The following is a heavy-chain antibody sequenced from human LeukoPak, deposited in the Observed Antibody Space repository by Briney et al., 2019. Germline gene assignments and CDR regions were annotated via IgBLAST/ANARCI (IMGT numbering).Heavy chain of an antibody. CDR3: ARLRRGY. J-gene: IGHJ4*02. Sequence: GGSLRLSCAASGLTVTSNHMSWVRQAPGKGLEWVSLIKSDGTTEYADSVKGRLTISRDNSKNTLFLQMNSLRVEDTAVYYCARLRRGYWGRGTPVTVSS. V-gene: IGHV3-53*01. CDR2: IKSDGTT. CDR1: GLTVTSNH.